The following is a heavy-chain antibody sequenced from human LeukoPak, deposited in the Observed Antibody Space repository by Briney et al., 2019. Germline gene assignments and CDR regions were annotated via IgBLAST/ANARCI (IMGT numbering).Heavy chain of an antibody. CDR2: INSDGSST. CDR1: GFTFSSYW. D-gene: IGHD6-13*01. V-gene: IGHV3-74*01. Sequence: GGSLRLSCAASGFTFSSYWMYWVRQAPGKGLVWVSRINSDGSSTSYADSGKGRLTISRDNAKNTVYLQMNSLRAEDTAVYYCARDSIAAAGTPTDWWGQGTLVTVSS. J-gene: IGHJ1*01. CDR3: ARDSIAAAGTPTDW.